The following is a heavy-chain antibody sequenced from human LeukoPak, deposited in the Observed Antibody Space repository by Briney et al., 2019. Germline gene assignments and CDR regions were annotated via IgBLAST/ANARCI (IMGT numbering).Heavy chain of an antibody. Sequence: KAGGSLRLSCSVSGFSFSDYAINWVRQAPGEGLEWVAFIRGKAYGETTEYAASVKGRFSISRDENDSIAYLQMNSLKTEDTAVYYCARGSDSNFGARDGFDYWGQGTLVTVSS. V-gene: IGHV3-49*04. D-gene: IGHD3-16*01. CDR1: GFSFSDYA. CDR3: ARGSDSNFGARDGFDY. CDR2: IRGKAYGETT. J-gene: IGHJ4*02.